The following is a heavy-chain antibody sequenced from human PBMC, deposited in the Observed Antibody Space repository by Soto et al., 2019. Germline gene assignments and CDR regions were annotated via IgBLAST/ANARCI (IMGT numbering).Heavy chain of an antibody. J-gene: IGHJ4*02. D-gene: IGHD2-15*01. CDR1: GGSISSSSYY. CDR2: IYYSGST. V-gene: IGHV4-39*01. CDR3: ATLFPRYCSGGSCYSDFDY. Sequence: SETLSLTCTVSGGSISSSSYYWGWIRQPPGKGLEWIGSIYYSGSTYYNPSLKSRVTISVDTSKNQFSLKLSSVTAADTAVYYCATLFPRYCSGGSCYSDFDYSGQGTLVTVSS.